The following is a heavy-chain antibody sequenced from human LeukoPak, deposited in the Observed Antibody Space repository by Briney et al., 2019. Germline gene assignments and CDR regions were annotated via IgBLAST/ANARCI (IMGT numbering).Heavy chain of an antibody. CDR1: GYSISIAYY. CDR3: ARYDSRGSGSTQLEY. V-gene: IGHV4-38-2*01. D-gene: IGHD3-3*01. Sequence: SETLSLTCVVSGYSISIAYYWGWIRPPPGKGLEWIGRIFRGGSTSYNPSLMSRLTMSMDTSKNQFSLQLTSVTAADTAVYYCARYDSRGSGSTQLEYWGQGILVTISS. CDR2: IFRGGST. J-gene: IGHJ4*02.